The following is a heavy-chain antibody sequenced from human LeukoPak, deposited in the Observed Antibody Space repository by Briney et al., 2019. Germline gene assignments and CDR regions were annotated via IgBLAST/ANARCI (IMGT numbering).Heavy chain of an antibody. J-gene: IGHJ5*01. D-gene: IGHD2-8*01. CDR2: IYSSGSA. CDR1: GASIGGSY. CDR3: ARSNGFAAIDS. Sequence: SETLSLTCTVSGASIGGSYWSWIRQPAGRGLEWIGRIYSSGSANYNPSLKSRVTMSVDRSKNQFALKMNSVTAADTAIYYCARSNGFAAIDSWAHGIMVAVSS. V-gene: IGHV4-4*07.